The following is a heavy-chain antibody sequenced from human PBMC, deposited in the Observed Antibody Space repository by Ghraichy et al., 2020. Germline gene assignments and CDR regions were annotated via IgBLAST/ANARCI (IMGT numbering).Heavy chain of an antibody. CDR3: ASQNRWGGESN. V-gene: IGHV4-34*01. J-gene: IGHJ4*02. Sequence: SQTLSLTCAVYGGSFSGYYWSWIRQPPGKGLEWIGEINHSGSTNYNPSLKSRVTISVDTSKNQFSLKLSSVTAADTAVYYCASQNRWGGESNWGQGTLVTVSS. CDR1: GGSFSGYY. D-gene: IGHD2-21*01. CDR2: INHSGST.